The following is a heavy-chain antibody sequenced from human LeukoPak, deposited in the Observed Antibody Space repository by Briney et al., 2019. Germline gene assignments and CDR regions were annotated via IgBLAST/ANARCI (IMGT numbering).Heavy chain of an antibody. CDR2: IFPSGGEI. CDR1: GFTFSTFA. D-gene: IGHD2-8*02. CDR3: ATYRQVLLPFES. Sequence: GGSLRLSCAASGFTFSTFAMIWVRQPPGKGLEWVSSIFPSGGEIHYADSVRGRFTISRDNSKSTLSLQMNSLRADDTTIYYCATYRQVLLPFESWGQGTLVTVSS. V-gene: IGHV3-23*01. J-gene: IGHJ4*02.